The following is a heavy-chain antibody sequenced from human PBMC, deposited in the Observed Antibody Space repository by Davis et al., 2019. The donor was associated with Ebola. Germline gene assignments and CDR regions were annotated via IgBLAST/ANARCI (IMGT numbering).Heavy chain of an antibody. Sequence: MPSETLSLTCIVSGGAISSSSYYWGWIRQPPGKGLEWIGSFYYSGSTNYNPSLKSRVTISGDTSKNQFSLKLSSVTAADTAVYYCARVRGYSYIDYWGQGTLVTVSS. J-gene: IGHJ4*02. CDR3: ARVRGYSYIDY. V-gene: IGHV4-39*07. D-gene: IGHD5-18*01. CDR2: FYYSGST. CDR1: GGAISSSSYY.